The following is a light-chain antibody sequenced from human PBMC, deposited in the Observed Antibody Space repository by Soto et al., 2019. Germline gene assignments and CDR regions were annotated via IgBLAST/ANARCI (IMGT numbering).Light chain of an antibody. CDR2: GNN. J-gene: IGLJ1*01. Sequence: QSVLTQPPSASGTPGQRVTISCSGSSSNIGSNYVYWYQQLPGTAPKLLIFGNNQRPSGVPDRFSGSKSGTSASLAMSGLRSEDEADYYCAAWDDSLSGYVFGTGTKLTVL. CDR1: SSNIGSNY. CDR3: AAWDDSLSGYV. V-gene: IGLV1-47*02.